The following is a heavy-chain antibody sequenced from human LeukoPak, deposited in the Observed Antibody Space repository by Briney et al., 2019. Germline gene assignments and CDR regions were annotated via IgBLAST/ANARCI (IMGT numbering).Heavy chain of an antibody. CDR1: GGSFSGYY. Sequence: SETLSLTCAVYGGSFSGYYWSWIRQPPGKGLEWIGEINHSGSTNYNPSLKSRLTMSVDTSKNQFSLTLRSVTAADTAVYYCARDRGSGSYSALDIWGQGTMVTVSS. CDR2: INHSGST. CDR3: ARDRGSGSYSALDI. V-gene: IGHV4-34*01. D-gene: IGHD1-26*01. J-gene: IGHJ3*02.